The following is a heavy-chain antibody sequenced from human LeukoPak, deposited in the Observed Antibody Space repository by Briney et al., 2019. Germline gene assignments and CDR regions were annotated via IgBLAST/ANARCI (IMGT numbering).Heavy chain of an antibody. CDR3: ARSEDYYGSGSPDY. Sequence: PGRSLRLSCAASGFTFSSYGMHWVRQAPGKGLEWVAVIWYDGSNKYYADSVKGRLTISRDNSKNTLYLQMNSLRAEDTAVYYCARSEDYYGSGSPDYWGQGTLVTVSS. CDR2: IWYDGSNK. D-gene: IGHD3-10*01. CDR1: GFTFSSYG. J-gene: IGHJ4*02. V-gene: IGHV3-33*01.